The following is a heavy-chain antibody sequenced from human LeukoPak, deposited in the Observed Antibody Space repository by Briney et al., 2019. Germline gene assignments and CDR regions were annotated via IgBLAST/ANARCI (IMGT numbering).Heavy chain of an antibody. CDR3: AKDGSYYYGSGSHFDY. V-gene: IGHV3-23*01. D-gene: IGHD3-10*01. CDR2: ISGSGDSS. Sequence: GGSLRLSCAASGFTFSSYAMTWFRQAPGKGLEWVSGISGSGDSSSYADSVKGRFTISRDNSKNTLYLQMNSLRAEDTAVYYCAKDGSYYYGSGSHFDYWGQGTLVTVSS. J-gene: IGHJ4*02. CDR1: GFTFSSYA.